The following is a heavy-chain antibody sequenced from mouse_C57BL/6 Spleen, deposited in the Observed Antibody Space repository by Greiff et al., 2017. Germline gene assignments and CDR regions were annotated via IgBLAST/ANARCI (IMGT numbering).Heavy chain of an antibody. J-gene: IGHJ2*01. Sequence: EVQVVESGGGLVQPKGSLKLSCAASGFSFNTYAMNWVRQAPGKGLEWVARIRSKSNNYATYYADSVKDRFTISRDDSESMLYLQMNNLKTEDTAMYYCVRSSSSPFDYWGQGTTLTVSA. D-gene: IGHD1-1*01. CDR1: GFSFNTYA. CDR2: IRSKSNNYAT. V-gene: IGHV10-1*01. CDR3: VRSSSSPFDY.